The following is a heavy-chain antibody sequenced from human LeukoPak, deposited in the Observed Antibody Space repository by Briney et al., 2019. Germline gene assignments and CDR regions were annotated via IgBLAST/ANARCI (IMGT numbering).Heavy chain of an antibody. CDR2: IRGDGNEK. D-gene: IGHD1-14*01. V-gene: IGHV3-7*03. CDR1: GFIFSSYW. CDR3: MTELLGY. Sequence: PGGSLRLSCAASGFIFSSYWMTWVRQAPGRGLEFVANIRGDGNEKHYMDSMKGRLTISRDNAKNSLFLQMSGLRAEDTAVYYCMTELLGYRGQGTLVTVSS. J-gene: IGHJ4*02.